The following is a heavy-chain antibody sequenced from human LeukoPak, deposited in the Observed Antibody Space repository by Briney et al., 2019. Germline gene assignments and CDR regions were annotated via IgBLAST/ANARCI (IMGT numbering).Heavy chain of an antibody. D-gene: IGHD3-16*01. V-gene: IGHV1-2*02. Sequence: ASVKVSCKASGYTFTGYYMHWVRQAPGQELEWMGWINPNSGGTNYAQKFQGRVTMTRDTSISTAYMELSRLRSDDTAVYYCARSPIMITFGGVDYDYWGQGTLVTVSS. CDR2: INPNSGGT. CDR1: GYTFTGYY. CDR3: ARSPIMITFGGVDYDY. J-gene: IGHJ4*02.